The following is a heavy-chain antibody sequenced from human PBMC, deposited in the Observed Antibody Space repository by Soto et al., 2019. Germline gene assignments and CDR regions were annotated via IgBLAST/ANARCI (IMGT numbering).Heavy chain of an antibody. V-gene: IGHV4-59*01. D-gene: IGHD1-1*01. CDR1: GGSISSYY. CDR3: GRDSRGYNWNDGLDP. CDR2: IYYSGST. J-gene: IGHJ5*02. Sequence: PSETLSLTCTVSGGSISSYYWSWIRQPPGKGLEWIGYIYYSGSTNYNPSLKSRVTISVDTSKNQFSLKLSSVTAADTAVYYCGRDSRGYNWNDGLDPWGQGTLVTVSS.